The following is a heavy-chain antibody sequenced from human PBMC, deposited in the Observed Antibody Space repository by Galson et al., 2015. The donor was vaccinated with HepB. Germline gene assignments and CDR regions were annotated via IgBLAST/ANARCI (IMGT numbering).Heavy chain of an antibody. Sequence: SLRLSCAASGFTVSSNYMSWVRQAPGRGLECVSVIYSGGTTYYADSVKGRFTIARDNSKNTLYLEMNSLRAEDTAVYYCARETKITYYYGNRGPEYFHHWGQGTLVTVSS. CDR3: ARETKITYYYGNRGPEYFHH. V-gene: IGHV3-66*01. CDR2: IYSGGTT. D-gene: IGHD3-22*01. J-gene: IGHJ1*01. CDR1: GFTVSSNY.